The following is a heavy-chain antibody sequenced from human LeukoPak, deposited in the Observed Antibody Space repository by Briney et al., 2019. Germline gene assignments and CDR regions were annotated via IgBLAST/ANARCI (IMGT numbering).Heavy chain of an antibody. J-gene: IGHJ4*02. D-gene: IGHD3-10*01. V-gene: IGHV1-69*04. CDR3: ARARITMVRDFDY. CDR1: GGTFSSYA. Sequence: GASVKVSCKASGGTFSSYAISWVRQAPGQGLEWMGRIIPILGIANYAQKFQGRVTITADKSASTAYMELRSLRSDDTAVYYCARARITMVRDFDYWGQGTLVTVSS. CDR2: IIPILGIA.